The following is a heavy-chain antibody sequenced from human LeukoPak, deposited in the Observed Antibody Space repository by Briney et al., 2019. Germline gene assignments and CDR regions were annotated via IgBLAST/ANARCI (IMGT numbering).Heavy chain of an antibody. D-gene: IGHD2-2*01. J-gene: IGHJ6*02. V-gene: IGHV4-61*01. CDR1: GGSVSSGSYY. CDR2: IYYSGST. CDR3: ARIVVPAAMSGYYYYYGMDV. Sequence: PSETLSLTCTVSGGSVSSGSYYWSWIRQPPGKGLEWVGYIYYSGSTNYNPSLKSRVTISVDTSKNQFSLKLSSVTAADTAVYYCARIVVPAAMSGYYYYYGMDVWGQGTTVTVSS.